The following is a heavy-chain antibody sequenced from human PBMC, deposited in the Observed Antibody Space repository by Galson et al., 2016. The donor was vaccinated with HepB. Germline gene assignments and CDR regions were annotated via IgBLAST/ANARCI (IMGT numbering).Heavy chain of an antibody. CDR1: GFTFSSYS. D-gene: IGHD5-18*01. J-gene: IGHJ4*02. CDR2: ISSSSSYI. Sequence: SLRLSCAASGFTFSSYSMNWVRQAPGKGLEWVSSISSSSSYIYSADSVKGRFTISRDNAKNSLYLQMNSLRAEDTAVNYCASGYSYGYFYYWGQGTLVTVSS. V-gene: IGHV3-21*01. CDR3: ASGYSYGYFYY.